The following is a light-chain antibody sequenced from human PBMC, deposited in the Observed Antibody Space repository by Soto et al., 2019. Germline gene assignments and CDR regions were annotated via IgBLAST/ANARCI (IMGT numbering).Light chain of an antibody. J-gene: IGKJ2*01. Sequence: EIEMTQSPATLPVPPGERATLSCRASQSVSTNLAWYQQKPGQAPRLLIYGASTRAPGFPARFTGSGSGTEFTLTIRSLQSEDFAVYYCQQYNDWPSNTFGQGTKLEIK. CDR1: QSVSTN. V-gene: IGKV3-15*01. CDR3: QQYNDWPSNT. CDR2: GAS.